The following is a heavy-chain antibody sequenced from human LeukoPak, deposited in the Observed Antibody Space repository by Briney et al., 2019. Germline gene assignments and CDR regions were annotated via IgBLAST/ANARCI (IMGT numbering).Heavy chain of an antibody. Sequence: GASVKVSCKASGYTFTSYDINWVRQATGQGLEWMGWMNPNSGNTGYAQKFQGRVTMTRDMSTSTVYMELSSLISEDTAVYYCARTNYDSSGYRWFDPWGQGTLVTVSS. V-gene: IGHV1-8*01. CDR3: ARTNYDSSGYRWFDP. CDR2: MNPNSGNT. CDR1: GYTFTSYD. J-gene: IGHJ5*02. D-gene: IGHD3-22*01.